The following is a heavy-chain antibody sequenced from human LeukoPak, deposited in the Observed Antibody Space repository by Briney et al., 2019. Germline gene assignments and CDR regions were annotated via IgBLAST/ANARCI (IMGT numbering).Heavy chain of an antibody. V-gene: IGHV3-48*03. D-gene: IGHD6-13*01. Sequence: GGSLRLSCAASGFTFSSYEMNWVRQAPGKGLEWVSYISSSGSTIYYADSVKGRFTISRDNAKNSLYLQMSSLRAEDTAVYYCARVVKQQLRPWGQGTLVTVSS. CDR1: GFTFSSYE. CDR3: ARVVKQQLRP. J-gene: IGHJ5*02. CDR2: ISSSGSTI.